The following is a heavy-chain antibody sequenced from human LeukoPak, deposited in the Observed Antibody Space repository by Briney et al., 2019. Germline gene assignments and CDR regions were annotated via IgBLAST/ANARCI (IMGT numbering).Heavy chain of an antibody. Sequence: PGGSLRLSCAASGFTFNTYWMHWLRQAPGKGLVWVARVNREGTTTAYADSVKGRFIISRDNSKNTLYLQMNNLRAEDTAVYYCARDSDCILFDYWGQGTPVTVSS. V-gene: IGHV3-74*03. D-gene: IGHD2-21*01. J-gene: IGHJ4*02. CDR1: GFTFNTYW. CDR3: ARDSDCILFDY. CDR2: VNREGTTT.